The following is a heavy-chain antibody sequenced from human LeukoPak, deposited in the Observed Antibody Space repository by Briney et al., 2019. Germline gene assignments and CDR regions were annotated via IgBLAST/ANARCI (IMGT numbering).Heavy chain of an antibody. V-gene: IGHV4-30-4*08. Sequence: PSETLSLTCTVSGGSISSGDYYWSWIRQPPGKGLEWIGYIYYSGGTYYNPSLKSRVTISVDTSRNQFSLKLSSVTAADTAVYYCASEVFCSGGSCYNWFDPWGQGTLVTVSS. D-gene: IGHD2-15*01. CDR1: GGSISSGDYY. CDR2: IYYSGGT. CDR3: ASEVFCSGGSCYNWFDP. J-gene: IGHJ5*02.